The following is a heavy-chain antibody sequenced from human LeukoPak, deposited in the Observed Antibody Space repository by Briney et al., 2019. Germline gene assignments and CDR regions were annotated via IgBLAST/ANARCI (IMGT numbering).Heavy chain of an antibody. J-gene: IGHJ6*02. Sequence: SETLSLTCTVSRGSISHYYWSWIRQPPGKGLEWIGYIYYNGTTNYNPSLKSRVTISVDTSKHQFSLKLNSVTAADTAVYYCAREDPRTKVPEGMDVWGQGTTVTVSS. CDR1: RGSISHYY. CDR2: IYYNGTT. D-gene: IGHD4/OR15-4a*01. V-gene: IGHV4-59*01. CDR3: AREDPRTKVPEGMDV.